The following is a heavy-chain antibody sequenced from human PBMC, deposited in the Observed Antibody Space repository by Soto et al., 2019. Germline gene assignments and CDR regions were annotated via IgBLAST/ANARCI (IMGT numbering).Heavy chain of an antibody. Sequence: GGSLRLSCTVSGVTFSNYAMNWVRQAPGKGLEWVSSLSGSGGTTYYAESVKGRFIISRDNSKNTLYLLMNSLRAEDTALYYCAKQRADYGSGADTFYFASRGQGDLVSLS. CDR1: GVTFSNYA. V-gene: IGHV3-23*01. CDR3: AKQRADYGSGADTFYFAS. D-gene: IGHD3-10*01. CDR2: LSGSGGTT. J-gene: IGHJ4*02.